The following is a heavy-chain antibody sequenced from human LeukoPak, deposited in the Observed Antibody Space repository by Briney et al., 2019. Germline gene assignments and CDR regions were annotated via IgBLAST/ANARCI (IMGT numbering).Heavy chain of an antibody. D-gene: IGHD6-19*01. V-gene: IGHV4-39*01. CDR3: ATQAVAGTFDI. J-gene: IGHJ3*02. Sequence: SETLSLTCTVSGGSIRSSTDYWGWIRQPPGKGLEWIGSIYYSGNTYYNPSLKSRLTISVDTSKNQFSLRLSSVTAADTAVYYCATQAVAGTFDIWGQGTMVTVSS. CDR1: GGSIRSSTDY. CDR2: IYYSGNT.